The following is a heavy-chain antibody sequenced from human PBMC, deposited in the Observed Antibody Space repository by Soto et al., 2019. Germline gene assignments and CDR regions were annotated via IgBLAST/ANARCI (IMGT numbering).Heavy chain of an antibody. Sequence: EVQLVESGGGLVQPGGSLRLSCAVSGCTFSSYRMNWVRQAPGKGLAWVSYISSGSGTTYYADSVKGRFSISRDNANNSLYLQMNSLRVEYTAVYYCAKLGTYLRMDVCGQGTKVTVAS. CDR3: AKLGTYLRMDV. V-gene: IGHV3-48*01. CDR1: GCTFSSYR. D-gene: IGHD3-10*01. J-gene: IGHJ6*02. CDR2: ISSGSGTT.